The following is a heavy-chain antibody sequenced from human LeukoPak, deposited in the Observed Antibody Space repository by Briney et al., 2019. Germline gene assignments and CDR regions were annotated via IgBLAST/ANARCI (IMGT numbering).Heavy chain of an antibody. Sequence: ASVKVSCKTSGYTFTNYGITWVRQAPGQGLEWMGWISAHDGTRNYALKHEDRVTMTTDTSTSTAYMELRGLRSDDTAVYYCARRSTLYSSGRFYFDYWGQGTLVTVSS. CDR1: GYTFTNYG. V-gene: IGHV1-18*01. CDR2: ISAHDGTR. D-gene: IGHD6-19*01. CDR3: ARRSTLYSSGRFYFDY. J-gene: IGHJ4*02.